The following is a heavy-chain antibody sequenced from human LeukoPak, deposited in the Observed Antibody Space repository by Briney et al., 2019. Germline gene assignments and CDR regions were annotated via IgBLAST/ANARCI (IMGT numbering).Heavy chain of an antibody. Sequence: GGSLRLSCAASGNYWMHWVRQAPGKGLVWVSHINSDGSWTSYADSVKGRFTISKDKAKNTVYLQMNSLRAEDTAVYYFVSFYETYWGRGTLVTVSS. V-gene: IGHV3-74*01. CDR1: GNYW. J-gene: IGHJ4*02. CDR3: VSFYETY. D-gene: IGHD2/OR15-2a*01. CDR2: INSDGSWT.